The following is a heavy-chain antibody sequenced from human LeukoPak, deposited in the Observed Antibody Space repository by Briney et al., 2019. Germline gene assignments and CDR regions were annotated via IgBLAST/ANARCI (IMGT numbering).Heavy chain of an antibody. Sequence: PGGSLRLSCAASGFTFSSYAMRWVRQAPGKGLEWVAVISYDGSNKYYADSVKGRFTISRDNSKNTLYLQMNSLRAEDTAVYYCARSVVVVKGYFDYWGQGTLVTVSS. CDR1: GFTFSSYA. CDR3: ARSVVVVKGYFDY. J-gene: IGHJ4*02. D-gene: IGHD3-22*01. V-gene: IGHV3-30*04. CDR2: ISYDGSNK.